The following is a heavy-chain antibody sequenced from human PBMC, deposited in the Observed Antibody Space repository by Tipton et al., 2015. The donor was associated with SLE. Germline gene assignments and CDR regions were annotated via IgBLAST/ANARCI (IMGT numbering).Heavy chain of an antibody. J-gene: IGHJ3*02. CDR2: INWNGGDL. CDR3: ASSRGFSFGHDAFVI. Sequence: SLRLSCAASGFTFRAYGTHWVRQAPGKGLEWVSGINWNGGDLGYADSVRGRFTISRDNAKNSLYLQINSLRPEDTALYYCASSRGFSFGHDAFVIWGQGKGVTVSS. CDR1: GFTFRAYG. V-gene: IGHV3-20*04. D-gene: IGHD5-18*01.